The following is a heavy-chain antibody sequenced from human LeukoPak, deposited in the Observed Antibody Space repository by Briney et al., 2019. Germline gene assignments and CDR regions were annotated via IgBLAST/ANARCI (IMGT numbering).Heavy chain of an antibody. CDR3: ARDYSGQWEQLTGWWIDP. CDR1: GYTFTSYF. Sequence: GASMKVSCKASGYTFTSYFMHWVRQAPGQGLEWMGIINPSGGSTSYAQKFQGRVTMTRDMSTSTVYMELSSLRSEDTAVYYCARDYSGQWEQLTGWWIDPWGQGTLVIVSS. J-gene: IGHJ5*02. V-gene: IGHV1-46*01. D-gene: IGHD1-26*01. CDR2: INPSGGST.